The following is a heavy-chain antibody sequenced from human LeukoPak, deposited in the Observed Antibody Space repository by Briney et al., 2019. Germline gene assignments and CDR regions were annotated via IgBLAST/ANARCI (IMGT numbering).Heavy chain of an antibody. CDR3: ARVGDGLNDAFDI. Sequence: PGGSLRLSCAASGFTFSSNGMHWVRQAPGKGLECVAFIQNDGNNKKYADSVKGRFTISRDNSKNTLYLQMNSLRSDDTAVYYCARVGDGLNDAFDIWGRGTMVTVSS. D-gene: IGHD5-24*01. V-gene: IGHV3-30*02. CDR2: IQNDGNNK. CDR1: GFTFSSNG. J-gene: IGHJ3*02.